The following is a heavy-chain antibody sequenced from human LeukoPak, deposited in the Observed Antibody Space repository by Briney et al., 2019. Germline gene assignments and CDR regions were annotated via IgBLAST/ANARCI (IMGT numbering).Heavy chain of an antibody. CDR2: ISYDGSNK. CDR1: GFTSSSYA. D-gene: IGHD3-10*01. J-gene: IGHJ6*02. CDR3: ARGDYGSGRDYGMDV. Sequence: GGSLRLSCAASGFTSSSYAMHWGRQAPGKGLEWVAVISYDGSNKYYADSVKGRFTISRDNSKNTLYLQMNSLRAEDTAVYYCARGDYGSGRDYGMDVWGQGTTVTVSS. V-gene: IGHV3-30-3*01.